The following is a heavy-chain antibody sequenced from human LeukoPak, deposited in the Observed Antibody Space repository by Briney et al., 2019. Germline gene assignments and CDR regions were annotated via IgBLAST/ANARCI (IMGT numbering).Heavy chain of an antibody. Sequence: SSVKVPCKACGGTFSSYALIWVRQAAGQGRDWMGGIIPIFCTANYAQKFQGRVTITTDESTSTAYMEPSSLRSEDTGVYFCARAASNYYYGTIYHWFDLWGQGPLVTVSS. CDR2: IIPIFCTA. J-gene: IGHJ5*02. V-gene: IGHV1-69*05. CDR1: GGTFSSYA. CDR3: ARAASNYYYGTIYHWFDL. D-gene: IGHD1/OR15-1a*01.